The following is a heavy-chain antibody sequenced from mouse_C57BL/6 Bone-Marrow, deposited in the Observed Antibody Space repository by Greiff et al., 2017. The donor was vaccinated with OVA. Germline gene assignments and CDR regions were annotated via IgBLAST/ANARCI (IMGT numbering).Heavy chain of an antibody. CDR3: ARGTTVVATRGYAMDY. D-gene: IGHD1-1*01. Sequence: QVQLQQSGAELVRPGSSVKLSCKASGYTFTSYWMDWVKQRPGQGLEWIGNIYPSDSETHYNQKFKDKATLTVDKSSSTAYMQLSSLTSEDSAVYYCARGTTVVATRGYAMDYWGQGTSVTVSS. J-gene: IGHJ4*01. CDR1: GYTFTSYW. V-gene: IGHV1-61*01. CDR2: IYPSDSET.